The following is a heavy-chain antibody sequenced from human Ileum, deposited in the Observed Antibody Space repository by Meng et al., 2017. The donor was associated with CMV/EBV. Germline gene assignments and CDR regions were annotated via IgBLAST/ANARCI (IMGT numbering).Heavy chain of an antibody. CDR3: AREVDVDGAVPQKGGYYYDY. J-gene: IGHJ4*02. CDR2: IYVSVST. D-gene: IGHD3-3*01. CDR1: GGSMSGHY. Sequence: VHLQESGPGLVKPSETLSLPCSVSGGSMSGHYWGWIRQPAGKGLEWIGRIYVSVSTDYNPSLKSRATMSVDTSKKQFSLRLTSVTAADTAVYFCAREVDVDGAVPQKGGYYYDYWGQGILVTVSS. V-gene: IGHV4-4*07.